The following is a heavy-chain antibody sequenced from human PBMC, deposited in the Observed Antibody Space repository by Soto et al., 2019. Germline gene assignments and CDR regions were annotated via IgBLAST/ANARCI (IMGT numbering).Heavy chain of an antibody. V-gene: IGHV3-30*04. CDR1: YFDFGICA. CDR2: SSYDRRET. CDR3: ARDSGCPILNFDN. D-gene: IGHD3-10*01. J-gene: IGHJ4*02. Sequence: GGSLSLSFTPYYFDFGICAIHCVRRAPGKGLEWVAASSYDRRETFNADSAKGRFTVSKEMSKNLAFLQMNALRHEDTAVYFCARDSGCPILNFDNWGQGTPVTVSS.